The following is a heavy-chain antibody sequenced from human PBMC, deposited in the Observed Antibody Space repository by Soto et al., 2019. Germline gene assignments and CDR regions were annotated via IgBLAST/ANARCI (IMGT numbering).Heavy chain of an antibody. J-gene: IGHJ5*02. CDR3: AGHEYSSQLTNWFDP. Sequence: SENLSLTCTVSGGSISSSSYYWGWIRQPPGKGLERIGSIYYSGSTYYNPSLKSRVTISVDTSKNQFSLKLSSVTAADTAVYYCAGHEYSSQLTNWFDPWGQGTLVTVSS. V-gene: IGHV4-39*01. CDR2: IYYSGST. D-gene: IGHD6-6*01. CDR1: GGSISSSSYY.